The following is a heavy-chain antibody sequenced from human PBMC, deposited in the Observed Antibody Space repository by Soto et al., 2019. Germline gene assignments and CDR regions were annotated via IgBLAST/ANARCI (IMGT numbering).Heavy chain of an antibody. D-gene: IGHD3-22*01. CDR3: ARHPPYYYDSSGYVDY. CDR1: GYTFTSYG. J-gene: IGHJ4*02. CDR2: ISAYNGNT. V-gene: IGHV1-18*01. Sequence: ASVKVSCKASGYTFTSYGISWVRQAPGQGLEWMGWISAYNGNTNYAQKLQGRVTMTTDTSTSTAYMELRSLRSDDTAVYYCARHPPYYYDSSGYVDYWGQGTLVTVSS.